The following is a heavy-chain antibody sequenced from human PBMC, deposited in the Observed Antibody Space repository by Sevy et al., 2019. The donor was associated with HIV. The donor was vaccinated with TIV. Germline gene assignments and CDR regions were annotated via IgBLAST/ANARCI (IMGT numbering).Heavy chain of an antibody. J-gene: IGHJ4*02. CDR2: INSDGSST. CDR3: ARGTNGLVVTFDY. Sequence: GGSLRLSCAASGFTFSSYWMHWVRQAPGKGLVWVSRINSDGSSTSYADSVKGRFTISRDNLKNTLYLQMNSLRAEDTAVYYCARGTNGLVVTFDYWGQGTLVTVSS. D-gene: IGHD2-2*01. CDR1: GFTFSSYW. V-gene: IGHV3-74*01.